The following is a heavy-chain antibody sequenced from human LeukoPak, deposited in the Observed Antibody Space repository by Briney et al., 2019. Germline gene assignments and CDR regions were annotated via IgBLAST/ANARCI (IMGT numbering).Heavy chain of an antibody. V-gene: IGHV1-2*02. CDR2: INPNSGGT. J-gene: IGHJ4*02. Sequence: GASVKVSCKASGYTFTGYYMHWVRQAPGQGLEWMGWINPNSGGTNYAQKFQGRVTMTRDTSISTAYMELRSLRSDDTAVYYCARVVQDIVVVVAAPFDYWGQGTLVTVSS. D-gene: IGHD2-15*01. CDR1: GYTFTGYY. CDR3: ARVVQDIVVVVAAPFDY.